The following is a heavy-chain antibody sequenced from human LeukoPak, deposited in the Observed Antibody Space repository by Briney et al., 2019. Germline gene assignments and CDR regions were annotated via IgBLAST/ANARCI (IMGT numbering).Heavy chain of an antibody. J-gene: IGHJ6*03. CDR2: IRSKAYGGTT. CDR1: GFTFGDYA. CDR3: ARVLQWLRFGYYYYYMDV. D-gene: IGHD5-12*01. Sequence: PGGSLRLSCTVSGFTFGDYAMSWVRQAPGKGLEWVGFIRSKAYGGTTEYDASVKGRFTISRDDSKSIAYLQMNSLRAEDTAVYYCARVLQWLRFGYYYYYMDVWGKGTTVTVSS. V-gene: IGHV3-49*04.